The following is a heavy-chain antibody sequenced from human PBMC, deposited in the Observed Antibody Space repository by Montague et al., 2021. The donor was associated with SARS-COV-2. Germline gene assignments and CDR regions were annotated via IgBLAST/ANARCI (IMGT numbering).Heavy chain of an antibody. CDR2: ISSSGSTI. J-gene: IGHJ4*02. Sequence: SLRLSCAASGFTFSSYEMNWVRQAPGKGLEWVSYISSSGSTIYYADSVEGRFTISRDNAKNSPYLQMNSLRAEDTAVYYCARECCSSTSLRAGYFDYWGQGTLVTVSS. V-gene: IGHV3-48*03. CDR3: ARECCSSTSLRAGYFDY. D-gene: IGHD2-2*01. CDR1: GFTFSSYE.